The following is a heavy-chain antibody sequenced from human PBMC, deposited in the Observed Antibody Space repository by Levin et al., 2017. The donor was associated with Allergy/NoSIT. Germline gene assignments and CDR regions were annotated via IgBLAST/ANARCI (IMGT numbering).Heavy chain of an antibody. Sequence: GESLKISCGASGFTFSSHSMTWVRQAPGKGLEWLSYISSGGRFIYYTDSVKGRFTISRDNANNSLHLQMNSLRAEDTAVYYCARGRTSSQSSLDYWSQGTLVTVSS. J-gene: IGHJ4*02. CDR2: ISSGGRFI. CDR1: GFTFSSHS. V-gene: IGHV3-48*01. D-gene: IGHD2-2*01. CDR3: ARGRTSSQSSLDY.